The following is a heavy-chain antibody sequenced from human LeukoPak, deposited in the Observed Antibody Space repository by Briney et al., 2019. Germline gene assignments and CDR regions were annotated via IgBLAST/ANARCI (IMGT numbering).Heavy chain of an antibody. J-gene: IGHJ4*02. Sequence: SETLSLTCTVSGGSISSDYWSWIRQPPGEGLEWIGYIYYSGSTNYNPSLKSRVTISVDTSKNQFSLKLSSVTAADTAVYYCASSSSWFLFDYWGQGTLVTVSS. CDR3: ASSSSWFLFDY. V-gene: IGHV4-59*08. CDR1: GGSISSDY. CDR2: IYYSGST. D-gene: IGHD6-13*01.